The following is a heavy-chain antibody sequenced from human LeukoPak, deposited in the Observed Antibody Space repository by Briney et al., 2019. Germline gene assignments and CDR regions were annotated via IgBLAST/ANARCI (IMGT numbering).Heavy chain of an antibody. Sequence: PGGSLRLSCAASGFTVSSNYMSWVRQAPGKGLEWVSVIYSGGSTYYADSVKGRFTISRDSSKNTLYLQMNSLRAEDTAVYYCVPLYYGSGSYSVDYWGQGTLVTVSS. CDR1: GFTVSSNY. CDR3: VPLYYGSGSYSVDY. V-gene: IGHV3-53*01. D-gene: IGHD3-10*01. J-gene: IGHJ4*02. CDR2: IYSGGST.